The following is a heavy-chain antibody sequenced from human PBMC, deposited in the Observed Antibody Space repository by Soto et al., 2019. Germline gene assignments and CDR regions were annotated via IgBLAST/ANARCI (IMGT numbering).Heavy chain of an antibody. J-gene: IGHJ4*02. CDR1: GGTFSSYA. Sequence: SVKVSCKASGGTFSSYAISWVRQAPGQGLEWMGGIIPIFGTANYAQKFQGRVTITADESTSTAYMELSSLRSEDTAVYYCATLRGGQPPDSSGWYYFDYWGQGTLVTVS. CDR3: ATLRGGQPPDSSGWYYFDY. CDR2: IIPIFGTA. V-gene: IGHV1-69*13. D-gene: IGHD6-19*01.